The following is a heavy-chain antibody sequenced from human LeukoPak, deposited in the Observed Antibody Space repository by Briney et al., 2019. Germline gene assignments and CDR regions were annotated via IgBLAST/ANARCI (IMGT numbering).Heavy chain of an antibody. J-gene: IGHJ3*02. D-gene: IGHD3-22*01. CDR3: GRVSGITMIVVVLEDPFDI. Sequence: PSETLPLTCAVYVGSFSGYYWSWIRQPPGKELEWMGEINLSGSTNYHPSLKGRVTISVDTSKNQFSLRLSSVPAADTAVYYCGRVSGITMIVVVLEDPFDIWGQGTMVTVSS. V-gene: IGHV4-34*01. CDR2: INLSGST. CDR1: VGSFSGYY.